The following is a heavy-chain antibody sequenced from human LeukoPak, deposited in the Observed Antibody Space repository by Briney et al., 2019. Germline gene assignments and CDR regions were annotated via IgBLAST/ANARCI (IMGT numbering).Heavy chain of an antibody. D-gene: IGHD3-22*01. J-gene: IGHJ4*02. CDR2: ISSSSSTI. Sequence: GGSLRLSCAASGFTFSSYSMNWVRQAPGKGLEWVSYISSSSSTIYYADSVKGRFTIPRDNAKNSLYLQMNSLRDEDTAVYYCARWGYYDSSGYYGDYWGQGTLVTVSS. CDR1: GFTFSSYS. CDR3: ARWGYYDSSGYYGDY. V-gene: IGHV3-48*02.